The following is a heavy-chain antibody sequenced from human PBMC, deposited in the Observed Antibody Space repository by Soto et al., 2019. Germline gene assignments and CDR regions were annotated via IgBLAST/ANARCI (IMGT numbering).Heavy chain of an antibody. V-gene: IGHV3-23*01. D-gene: IGHD5-12*01. J-gene: IGHJ6*02. CDR1: GLTFSSYA. Sequence: GGSLSLSCAASGLTFSSYAMSWVRQAPGKGPEWVSAISGSGGSTYYADSVKGRFTISRDNSKNTLYLQMNSLRAEDTAVYYCAKVGPRGYSGYDYYYYGMDVWGQGTTVTVSS. CDR3: AKVGPRGYSGYDYYYYGMDV. CDR2: ISGSGGST.